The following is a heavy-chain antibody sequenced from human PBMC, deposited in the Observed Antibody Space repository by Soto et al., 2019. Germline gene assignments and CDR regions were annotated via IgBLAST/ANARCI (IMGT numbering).Heavy chain of an antibody. Sequence: GGSLRLSCAASGFPFRSYSMGWVRQIPGKGLEWVGNISPDGSNTWYGDSVKGRFTISRDNAGNSLFLQMNSLRAEDTAVYYCAAWPRSSWFDYWGQGMLVTVSS. CDR2: ISPDGSNT. CDR1: GFPFRSYS. D-gene: IGHD6-13*01. J-gene: IGHJ4*02. V-gene: IGHV3-7*05. CDR3: AAWPRSSWFDY.